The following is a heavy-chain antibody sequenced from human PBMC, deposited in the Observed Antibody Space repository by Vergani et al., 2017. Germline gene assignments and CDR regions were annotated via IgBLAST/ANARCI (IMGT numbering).Heavy chain of an antibody. CDR2: IYYSGST. CDR3: ASSSIAAAGIDY. CDR1: GCSFSSSSYY. Sequence: QLQLLESGPGLVKPSETLSLSCTVSGCSFSSSSYYWGWIRQPPGKGLEWIGSIYYSGSTYYNPSLKSRVTISVDTSKNQFSLKLSSVTAADTAVYYCASSSIAAAGIDYWGEGTLVTVSS. V-gene: IGHV4-39*07. D-gene: IGHD6-13*01. J-gene: IGHJ4*02.